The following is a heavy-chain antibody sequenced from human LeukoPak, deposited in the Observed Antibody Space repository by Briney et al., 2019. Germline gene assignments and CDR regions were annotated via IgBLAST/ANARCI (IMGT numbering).Heavy chain of an antibody. J-gene: IGHJ4*02. CDR2: ISWNSDII. CDR1: GFTFDDYD. CDR3: AKDWNYHGSGSFWD. V-gene: IGHV3-9*01. D-gene: IGHD3-10*01. Sequence: GGSLRLSCVASGFTFDDYDMHWVRQAPGKGLEWVSGISWNSDIIDYADSVKGRFTISRDNAKNSLFLQLNSLRAEDTALYYCAKDWNYHGSGSFWDWGQGTLVTVSS.